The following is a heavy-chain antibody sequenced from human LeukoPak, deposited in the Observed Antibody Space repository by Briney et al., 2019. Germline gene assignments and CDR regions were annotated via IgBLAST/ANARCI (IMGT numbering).Heavy chain of an antibody. CDR2: IYYSGST. J-gene: IGHJ4*02. Sequence: SETLSLTCTVSGESISGFYWTWIRQPPGKGLEWIGYIYYSGSTNYNPSLKSRVTISVDTSKNQFSLKVSSVTAAATAVDYCARGVVIAPQTFDYWGQGTLVTVSS. V-gene: IGHV4-59*01. CDR1: GESISGFY. D-gene: IGHD2-21*01. CDR3: ARGVVIAPQTFDY.